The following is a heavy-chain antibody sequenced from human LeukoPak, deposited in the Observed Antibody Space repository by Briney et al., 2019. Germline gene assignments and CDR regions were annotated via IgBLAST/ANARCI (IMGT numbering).Heavy chain of an antibody. CDR3: ARFVVHPCGAFDI. Sequence: SETLSLTCTVSGGSISSYYWSWIRQPPGKGLEWIGYIYYSGSTNYNPSLKSRVTISVDTSKNQFSLKLSSVTAADTAVYYCARFVVHPCGAFDIWGQGTMVTVSS. CDR2: IYYSGST. J-gene: IGHJ3*02. V-gene: IGHV4-59*08. D-gene: IGHD2-15*01. CDR1: GGSISSYY.